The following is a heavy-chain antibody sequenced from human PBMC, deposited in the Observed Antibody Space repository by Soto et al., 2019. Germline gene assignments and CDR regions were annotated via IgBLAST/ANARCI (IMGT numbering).Heavy chain of an antibody. CDR1: GDSINSTNW. CDR3: ARVGYCSGGSCYRFDP. Sequence: QVQLQESGPGLVKPSGTLCLTCAVSGDSINSTNWWSWVRQPPGKGLEWIGEIYHSGSANYNPSLKSRVTISVDKSKNQFSLKLSSVTAADTAVYYCARVGYCSGGSCYRFDPWGQGTLVTVSS. V-gene: IGHV4-4*02. J-gene: IGHJ5*02. D-gene: IGHD2-15*01. CDR2: IYHSGSA.